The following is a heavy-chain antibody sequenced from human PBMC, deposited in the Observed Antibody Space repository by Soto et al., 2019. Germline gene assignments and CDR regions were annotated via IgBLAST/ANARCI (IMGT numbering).Heavy chain of an antibody. V-gene: IGHV1-2*02. J-gene: IGHJ6*02. CDR2: INPNSGGT. CDR1: GSTFTGYH. CDR3: ARDLKSSGDLEWLFSPHYYFGVEG. Sequence: FVKLSLPTLGSTFTGYHRRLVRQKTDQGLECPGLINPNSGGTNYSQKFQGRVTITRDTSASIAYMELSSLRSEDTAVYYCARDLKSSGDLEWLFSPHYYFGVEGLVLGTTVTV. D-gene: IGHD3-3*01.